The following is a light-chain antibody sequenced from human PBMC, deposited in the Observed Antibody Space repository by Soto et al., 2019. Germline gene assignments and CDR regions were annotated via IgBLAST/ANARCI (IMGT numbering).Light chain of an antibody. J-gene: IGLJ2*01. CDR1: SSNIGAGYT. Sequence: QSVLTQPPSVSGAPGQRVTISCTGSSSNIGAGYTVHWYKQLPGTAPKVVVYANSNRPSGVPDRFSGSKSGTSASLAITGLQAEDEADYYCQSYDSSLSGFVVFGGGTKLTVL. V-gene: IGLV1-40*01. CDR3: QSYDSSLSGFVV. CDR2: ANS.